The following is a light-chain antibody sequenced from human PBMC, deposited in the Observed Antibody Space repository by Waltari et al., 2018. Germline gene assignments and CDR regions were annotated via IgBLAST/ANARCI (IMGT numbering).Light chain of an antibody. V-gene: IGKV4-1*01. CDR3: QQYFGTPVT. CDR1: QTVLYSDNNNY. J-gene: IGKJ2*01. CDR2: WAS. Sequence: DIVMTQSPDSLAVSLGEKATISCKSSQTVLYSDNNNYLGWYQQKPGQPPKVLIKWASTREPGVPDRFVGSGSGTDFTLTINSLPAEDVAVYYCQQYFGTPVTFGQGTRLEIK.